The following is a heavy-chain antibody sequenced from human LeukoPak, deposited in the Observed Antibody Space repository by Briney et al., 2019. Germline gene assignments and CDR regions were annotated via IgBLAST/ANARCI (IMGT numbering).Heavy chain of an antibody. J-gene: IGHJ5*02. D-gene: IGHD2-21*01. CDR1: GYTFSKYL. Sequence: GSSVKVSCKTSGYTFSKYLILWVRQAPGQGLEWMGTINPQGDITNYAQRFHGRITLTEHTSTSTVYMELSSLTSEDTAVYYCARPSYCVADNCGYWLDPWGPGTLVTVSS. CDR3: ARPSYCVADNCGYWLDP. V-gene: IGHV1-46*01. CDR2: INPQGDIT.